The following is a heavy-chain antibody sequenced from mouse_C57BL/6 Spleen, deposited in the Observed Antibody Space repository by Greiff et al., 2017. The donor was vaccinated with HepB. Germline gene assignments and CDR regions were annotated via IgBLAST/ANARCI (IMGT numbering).Heavy chain of an antibody. CDR3: ARQGYGYYWYFDV. CDR1: GFTFSDYG. D-gene: IGHD2-2*01. CDR2: ISSGSSTI. J-gene: IGHJ1*03. Sequence: EVKLMESGGGLVKPGGSLKLSCAASGFTFSDYGMHWVRQAPEKGLEWVAYISSGSSTIYYADTVKGRFTISRDNAKNTLFLQMTSLRSEDTAMYYCARQGYGYYWYFDVWGTGTTVTVSS. V-gene: IGHV5-17*01.